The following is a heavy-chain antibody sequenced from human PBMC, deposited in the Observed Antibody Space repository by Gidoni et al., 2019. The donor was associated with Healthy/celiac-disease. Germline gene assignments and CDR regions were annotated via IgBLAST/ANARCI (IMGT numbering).Heavy chain of an antibody. Sequence: QVQLVQSGAEVKKPGSSVKVSCKASGGTFSSYAISWVRQAPGQGLEWMGGIIPIFGTANYAQKFQGRVTITADKSTSTAYMELSSLRSEDTAVYYCARRMDIVVVPAAISTGAFDIWGQGTMVTVSS. D-gene: IGHD2-2*02. CDR2: IIPIFGTA. V-gene: IGHV1-69*06. CDR3: ARRMDIVVVPAAISTGAFDI. J-gene: IGHJ3*02. CDR1: GGTFSSYA.